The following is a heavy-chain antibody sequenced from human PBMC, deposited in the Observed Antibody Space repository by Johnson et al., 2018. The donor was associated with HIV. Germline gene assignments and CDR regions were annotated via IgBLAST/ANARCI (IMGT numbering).Heavy chain of an antibody. V-gene: IGHV3-11*04. CDR3: ATRDPTYRPGAFDI. D-gene: IGHD1-14*01. CDR1: GFTFSDYY. CDR2: ISSSGSTI. Sequence: QVQLVESGGGLVKPGGSLRLSCAGSGFTFSDYYMSWIRQAPGKGLEWVSYISSSGSTIYYADSVKGRFTISRDNAKKSLYLQMNSLRAEDTAVYYCATRDPTYRPGAFDIWGQGTKVCVSS. J-gene: IGHJ3*02.